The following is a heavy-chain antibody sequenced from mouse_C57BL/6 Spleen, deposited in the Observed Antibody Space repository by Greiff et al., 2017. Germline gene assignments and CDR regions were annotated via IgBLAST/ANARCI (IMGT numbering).Heavy chain of an antibody. CDR2: IWSGGST. CDR3: ARNYYYGSSYFDY. V-gene: IGHV2-2*01. D-gene: IGHD1-1*01. CDR1: GFSLTSYG. Sequence: VKVVESGPGLVQPSQSLSITCTVSGFSLTSYGVHWVRQSPGKGLEWLGVIWSGGSTDYNAAFISRLSISKDNSKSQVFFKMNSLQADDTAIYYCARNYYYGSSYFDYWGQGTTLTVSS. J-gene: IGHJ2*01.